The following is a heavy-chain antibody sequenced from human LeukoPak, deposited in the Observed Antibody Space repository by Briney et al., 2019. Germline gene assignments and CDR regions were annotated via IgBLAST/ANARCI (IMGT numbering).Heavy chain of an antibody. D-gene: IGHD1-26*01. J-gene: IGHJ4*02. V-gene: IGHV4-59*01. CDR2: IYYSGST. CDR1: GGSISSYY. Sequence: PSETLSLTCTVSGGSISSYYWSWTRQPPGKGLEWIGYIYYSGSTNYNPSLKSRVTISVDTSKNQFSLKLSSVTAADTAVYYCARVLRWELPPDYWGQGTLVTVSS. CDR3: ARVLRWELPPDY.